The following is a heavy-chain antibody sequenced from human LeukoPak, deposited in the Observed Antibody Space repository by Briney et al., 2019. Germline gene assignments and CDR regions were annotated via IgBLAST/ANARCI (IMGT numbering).Heavy chain of an antibody. CDR2: INHSGST. Sequence: SETLSLTCAVYGGSFSGYYWSWIRQPPGKGLEWIGEINHSGSTNYNPSLKSRVTISVDTSKNQFSLKLSSVTAADTAVYYCARDGYNWSDRCWFDPWGQGTLVTVSS. J-gene: IGHJ5*02. CDR3: ARDGYNWSDRCWFDP. CDR1: GGSFSGYY. D-gene: IGHD1-20*01. V-gene: IGHV4-34*01.